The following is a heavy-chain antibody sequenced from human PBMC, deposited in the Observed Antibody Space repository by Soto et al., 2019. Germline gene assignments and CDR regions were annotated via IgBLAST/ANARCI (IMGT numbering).Heavy chain of an antibody. D-gene: IGHD6-13*01. CDR3: ARSSSSWLQTDY. CDR2: VYYTGST. J-gene: IGHJ4*02. Sequence: SDTLSLTCTVSGGSISSFYWSWIRQPPGKGLEWIGYVYYTGSTNYNPSLQSRVTISVDTSKIQFSLKRSSVTAADTAVYYCARSSSSWLQTDYWGQGTRVNVSS. CDR1: GGSISSFY. V-gene: IGHV4-59*07.